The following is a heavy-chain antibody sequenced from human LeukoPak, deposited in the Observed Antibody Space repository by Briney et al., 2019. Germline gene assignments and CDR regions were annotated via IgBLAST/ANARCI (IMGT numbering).Heavy chain of an antibody. CDR3: ARVRDTAMVKLDYYYYYYMDV. CDR2: IYYSGST. CDR1: GGSISSYY. D-gene: IGHD5-18*01. J-gene: IGHJ6*03. Sequence: SETLSLTCTVSGGSISSYYWSWIRQPPGKELEWIGYIYYSGSTNYNPFLKSRVTISVDTSKNQFSLKLSSVTAADTAVYYCARVRDTAMVKLDYYYYYYMDVWGKGTTVTISS. V-gene: IGHV4-59*01.